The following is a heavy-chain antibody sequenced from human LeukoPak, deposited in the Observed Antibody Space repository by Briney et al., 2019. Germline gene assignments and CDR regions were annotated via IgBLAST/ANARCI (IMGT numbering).Heavy chain of an antibody. CDR2: INPNSGGT. D-gene: IGHD2-2*01. V-gene: IGHV1-2*04. J-gene: IGHJ6*02. CDR1: GYTFTGYY. Sequence: GASVKVSCKASGYTFTGYYMHWVRQAPGQGLEWMGWINPNSGGTNYAQKFQGWVTMTRDTSISTAYMELSRLRSDDTAVYYCARGSVVPAAITYYYYGMDVWGQGTTVTVSS. CDR3: ARGSVVPAAITYYYYGMDV.